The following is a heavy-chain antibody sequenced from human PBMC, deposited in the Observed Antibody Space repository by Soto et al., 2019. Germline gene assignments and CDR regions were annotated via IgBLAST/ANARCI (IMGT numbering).Heavy chain of an antibody. D-gene: IGHD3-10*01. CDR2: IWYDGINK. J-gene: IGHJ4*02. CDR1: GFTFSSNG. CDR3: ARDPYHYGSGSYYFDY. V-gene: IGHV3-33*01. Sequence: QVQLVESGGGVVQPGRSLRLSCTASGFTFSSNGMHWVRQAPGKGLEWVAFIWYDGINKYYADSVKGRFVISRDNSENTVYLQMTSLRAEDTAVYYCARDPYHYGSGSYYFDYWGQGTLVTVSS.